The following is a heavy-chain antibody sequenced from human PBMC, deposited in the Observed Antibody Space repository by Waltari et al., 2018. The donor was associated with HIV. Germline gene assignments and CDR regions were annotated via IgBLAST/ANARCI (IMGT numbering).Heavy chain of an antibody. CDR3: VKEHQYSHTWYSYYGMDV. D-gene: IGHD6-13*01. CDR2: ISGSGGST. V-gene: IGHV3-23*01. CDR1: GFSFSNSG. J-gene: IGHJ6*02. Sequence: EVQVLESGGALVQPGGSLRLSCAASGFSFSNSGIRWVRQAPGKGLEWVSTISGSGGSTYYADSVKGRFTVSRDNSKNTLYLQMNSLRAEDTAVYFCVKEHQYSHTWYSYYGMDVWGQGTTVTVSS.